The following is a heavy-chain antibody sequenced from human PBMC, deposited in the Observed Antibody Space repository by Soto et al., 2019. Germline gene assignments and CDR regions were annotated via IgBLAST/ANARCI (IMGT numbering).Heavy chain of an antibody. Sequence: ASETLSLTCTVSGGSISSSSYYWGWIRQPPGKGLEWIGSIYYSGSTYYNPSLKSRVTISVDTSKNQFSLKLSSVTAADTAVYYCASIQLRGYSYGRTFDYWGQGTLVTVSS. CDR1: GGSISSSSYY. D-gene: IGHD5-18*01. CDR2: IYYSGST. J-gene: IGHJ4*02. CDR3: ASIQLRGYSYGRTFDY. V-gene: IGHV4-39*01.